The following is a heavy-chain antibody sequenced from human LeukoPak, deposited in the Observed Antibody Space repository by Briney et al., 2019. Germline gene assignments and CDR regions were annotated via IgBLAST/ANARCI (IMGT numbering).Heavy chain of an antibody. Sequence: ASVKVSCKASGYTFTSYDINWVRQATGQGLEWMGWMNPNNGNTVYAQKFQGRVTMTRNTSISTAYMELSSLRSEDTAVYYCARGGAIVVLTAIRLLDYWGQGTLVTVSS. D-gene: IGHD2-21*02. J-gene: IGHJ4*02. CDR2: MNPNNGNT. V-gene: IGHV1-8*01. CDR1: GYTFTSYD. CDR3: ARGGAIVVLTAIRLLDY.